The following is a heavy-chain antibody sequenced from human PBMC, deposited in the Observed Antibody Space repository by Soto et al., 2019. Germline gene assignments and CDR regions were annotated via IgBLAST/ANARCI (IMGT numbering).Heavy chain of an antibody. V-gene: IGHV1-69*01. J-gene: IGHJ3*02. Sequence: SVKVSYKASGGSLISYASILRRRSPRQGLEWMGGIIPIFGTANYAQKFQGRVTITADESTSTAYMELSSLRSEDTAVYYCARTRSDRVYLCAFDIWGQGTMVTVSS. CDR3: ARTRSDRVYLCAFDI. CDR1: GGSLISYA. CDR2: IIPIFGTA. D-gene: IGHD1-26*01.